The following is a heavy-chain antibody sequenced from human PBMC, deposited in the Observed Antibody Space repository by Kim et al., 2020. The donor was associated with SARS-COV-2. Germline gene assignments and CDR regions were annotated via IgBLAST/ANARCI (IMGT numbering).Heavy chain of an antibody. CDR3: ARDLIAAAGTEGFDY. D-gene: IGHD6-13*01. Sequence: ASVKVSCKASGYTFTSYYMHWVRQAPGQGLEWMGIINPSGGSTSYAQKFQGRVTMTRDTSTSTVYMELSSLRSEDTAVYYCARDLIAAAGTEGFDYWGQGTLVTVSS. V-gene: IGHV1-46*01. CDR2: INPSGGST. J-gene: IGHJ4*02. CDR1: GYTFTSYY.